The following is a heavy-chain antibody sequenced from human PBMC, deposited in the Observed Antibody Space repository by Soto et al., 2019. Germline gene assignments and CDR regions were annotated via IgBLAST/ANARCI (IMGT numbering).Heavy chain of an antibody. CDR2: IHYTGST. J-gene: IGHJ4*02. CDR1: GGSISSGDYY. Sequence: SETLSLTCTVSGGSISSGDYYWSWIRQPPGKGLEWIGYIHYTGSTHYNPSLTSLKSRVTISVDTSKNQFSLQLRSVTAADTAVYYCAREGDAFGAPFDFWGQGTLVTVSS. CDR3: AREGDAFGAPFDF. V-gene: IGHV4-30-4*01. D-gene: IGHD3-10*01.